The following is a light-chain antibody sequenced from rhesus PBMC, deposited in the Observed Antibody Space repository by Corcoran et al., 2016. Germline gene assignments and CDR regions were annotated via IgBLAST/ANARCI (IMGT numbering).Light chain of an antibody. CDR2: KAS. Sequence: DIQMTQSPSSLSASVGDPVTITCRASQSISSWLDWYQPKPGKTPKLLIYKASSLQSGVPSRFSGSEAGTDLTLPISSQPPEDFATDYGLRYSRSPTWTFGQGTKVEIK. CDR1: QSISSW. V-gene: IGKV1-22*01. CDR3: LRYSRSPTWT. J-gene: IGKJ1*01.